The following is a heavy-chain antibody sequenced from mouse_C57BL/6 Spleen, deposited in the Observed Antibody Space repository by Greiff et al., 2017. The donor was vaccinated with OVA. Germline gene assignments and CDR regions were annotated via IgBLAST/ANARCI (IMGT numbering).Heavy chain of an antibody. V-gene: IGHV5-9-1*02. CDR1: GFTFSSYA. CDR2: ISSGGDYI. J-gene: IGHJ4*01. Sequence: EVQRVESGAGLVKPGGSLKLSCAASGFTFSSYAMSWVRQTPEKRLEWVAYISSGGDYIYYADTVKGRFTISRDNARNTLYLQMSSLKSEDTAMYYCTRDLFYYGSSYGAMDYWGQGTSVTVSS. CDR3: TRDLFYYGSSYGAMDY. D-gene: IGHD1-1*01.